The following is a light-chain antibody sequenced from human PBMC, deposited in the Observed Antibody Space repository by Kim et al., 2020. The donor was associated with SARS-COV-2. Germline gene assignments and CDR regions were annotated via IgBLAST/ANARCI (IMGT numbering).Light chain of an antibody. Sequence: DIQLTQSPSFLSASIGDRVTITCRASQGISSYLAWYQQKPGKAPELLICAASTLQSGVPSRFSGSGSGTEFTLTISSLQPEDSATYYCQQLNNYPRTFGQGTKVDIK. J-gene: IGKJ1*01. CDR3: QQLNNYPRT. V-gene: IGKV1-9*01. CDR1: QGISSY. CDR2: AAS.